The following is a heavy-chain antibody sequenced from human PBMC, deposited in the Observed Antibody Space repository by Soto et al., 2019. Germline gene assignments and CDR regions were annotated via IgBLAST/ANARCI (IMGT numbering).Heavy chain of an antibody. V-gene: IGHV4-30-2*03. CDR2: IYDSGST. D-gene: IGHD4-17*01. CDR3: ARQVYGDYLGGNWFDP. J-gene: IGHJ5*02. CDR1: GGSITTGDYS. Sequence: QLQLQESGSGQVKPSQTLSLTCAVSGGSITTGDYSWNWIRQPPGRGLEWVGYIYDSGSTYYNPSLKSRATLFADTSRNQFSLTMKSVTIADTALYICARQVYGDYLGGNWFDPWGQGALVTVSS.